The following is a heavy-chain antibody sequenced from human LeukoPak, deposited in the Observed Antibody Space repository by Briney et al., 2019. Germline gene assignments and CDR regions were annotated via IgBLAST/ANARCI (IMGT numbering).Heavy chain of an antibody. Sequence: PGGSLRLSCAASGFTFSSYAMHWVRQAPGKGLEWVAFIRYDGSNKYYADSVKGRFTISRDNSKNTLYLHMNSLRAEDRPVYYCANVPVDSWPWGKGALVTAAS. J-gene: IGHJ4*02. V-gene: IGHV3-30*02. CDR3: ANVPVDSWP. CDR1: GFTFSSYA. D-gene: IGHD3-9*01. CDR2: IRYDGSNK.